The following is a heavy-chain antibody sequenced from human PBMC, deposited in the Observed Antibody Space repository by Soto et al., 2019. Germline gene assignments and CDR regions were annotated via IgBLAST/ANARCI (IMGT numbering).Heavy chain of an antibody. CDR2: IIPILGTG. CDR3: ARGEGSYNMGTFPFYYMDV. V-gene: IGHV1-69*08. D-gene: IGHD3-10*01. J-gene: IGHJ6*03. Sequence: QVQLVQSGPEVKKSGSSVKVSCKLSGGTFTSETISWVRQAPGQGLEWMGRIIPILGTGNYAQKFQGRITSTEDKSTNTGYMELSSLTSEDAAVYFCARGEGSYNMGTFPFYYMDVWGNGTTVTVSS. CDR1: GGTFTSET.